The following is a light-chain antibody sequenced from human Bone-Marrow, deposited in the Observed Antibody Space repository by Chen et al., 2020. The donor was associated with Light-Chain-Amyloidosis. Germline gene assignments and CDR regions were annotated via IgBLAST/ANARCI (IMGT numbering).Light chain of an antibody. CDR3: QSADSSGTYEVI. V-gene: IGLV3-25*03. J-gene: IGLJ2*01. Sequence: SYELTQPPSVSVSPGQTARITCSGDDLPTKYAYWYQQKPGQAPVLVIHRDNERPSGISERFSGSSSGTTATLTISGVQAEDEADYHGQSADSSGTYEVIFGGGTKLTVL. CDR2: RDN. CDR1: DLPTKY.